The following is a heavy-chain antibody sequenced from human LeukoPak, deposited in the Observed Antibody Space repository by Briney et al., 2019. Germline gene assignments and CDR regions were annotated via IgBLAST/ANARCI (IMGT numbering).Heavy chain of an antibody. Sequence: PGGSLRLSCAASGFTFRSYSMNWVRQAPGKGLEWVSYISIGSTTIYYADSVKGRLTISRDNAKNSLYLQMNSLRDEDTAVYYCARGAAALDYWGQGTLVTVSS. CDR2: ISIGSTTI. CDR3: ARGAAALDY. J-gene: IGHJ4*02. CDR1: GFTFRSYS. D-gene: IGHD6-13*01. V-gene: IGHV3-48*02.